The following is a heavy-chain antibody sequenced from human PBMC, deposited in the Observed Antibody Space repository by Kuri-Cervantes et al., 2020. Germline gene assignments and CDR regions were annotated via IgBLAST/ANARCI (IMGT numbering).Heavy chain of an antibody. CDR1: GYTFTGYY. CDR2: INPNSGGT. V-gene: IGHV1-2*02. Sequence: ASVKVSCKASGYTFTGYYMHWVRQAPGQGLEWMGWINPNSGGTNYAQKFQGRVTMSRDTSISTAYMELSRLRPDDTAVYYCAPVYCISTSCQYSWFDPWGQGTLVTVSS. D-gene: IGHD2-2*01. CDR3: APVYCISTSCQYSWFDP. J-gene: IGHJ5*02.